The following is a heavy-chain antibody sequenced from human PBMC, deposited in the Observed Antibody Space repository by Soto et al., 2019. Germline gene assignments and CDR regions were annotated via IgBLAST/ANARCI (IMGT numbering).Heavy chain of an antibody. J-gene: IGHJ6*02. Sequence: QVQLVESGGGVVQPGRSLRLSCAASGFTFSSYAMHWVRQAPGKGLEWVAVISYDGSNKYYADSAKGRFTISRDNSKNTLYLQMNGLRADDTAVYYCARAYGGYMDVWGQGTTVTVSS. CDR2: ISYDGSNK. D-gene: IGHD4-17*01. CDR1: GFTFSSYA. CDR3: ARAYGGYMDV. V-gene: IGHV3-30-3*01.